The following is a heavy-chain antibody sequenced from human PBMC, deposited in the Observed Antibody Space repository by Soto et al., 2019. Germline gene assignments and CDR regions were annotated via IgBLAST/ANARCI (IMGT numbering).Heavy chain of an antibody. CDR3: ARLPYGDLGYYYYYYGMDV. J-gene: IGHJ6*02. V-gene: IGHV4-34*01. CDR2: INHSGST. D-gene: IGHD4-17*01. Sequence: PSETLSLTCAVYGGSFSGYYWSWIRQPPGKGLEWIGEINHSGSTNYNPSLKSRVTISVDTSKNQFSLKLSSVTAADTAVYYCARLPYGDLGYYYYYYGMDVWGQGTTVTVS. CDR1: GGSFSGYY.